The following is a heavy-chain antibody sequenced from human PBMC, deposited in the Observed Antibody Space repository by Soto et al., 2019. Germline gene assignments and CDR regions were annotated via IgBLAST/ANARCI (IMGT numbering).Heavy chain of an antibody. D-gene: IGHD6-19*01. V-gene: IGHV1-69*13. CDR2: IIPIFGTA. CDR1: GGTFSSYA. J-gene: IGHJ6*02. Sequence: SVTVSCKASGGTFSSYAISWVRQAPGQGLEWMGGIIPIFGTANYAQKFQGRVTITADESTSTAYMELSSLRSEDTAVYYCARDYGYEQWLPPYYGMDVWGQGTTVTVSS. CDR3: ARDYGYEQWLPPYYGMDV.